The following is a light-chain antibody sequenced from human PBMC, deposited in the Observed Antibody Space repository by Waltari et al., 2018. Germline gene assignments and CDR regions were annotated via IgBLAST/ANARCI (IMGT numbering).Light chain of an antibody. V-gene: IGLV2-8*01. J-gene: IGLJ2*01. CDR3: SSYGVSKV. CDR1: SSDVGSYTY. Sequence: QSALTQPPSASGSPGQSVTISCTGTSSDVGSYTYVSWYQQHPGKAPKLIIYEVSKRPSGVPDRFSGSKSGNPASLTVSGLQAEDEAEYHCSSYGVSKVFGGGTKLTVL. CDR2: EVS.